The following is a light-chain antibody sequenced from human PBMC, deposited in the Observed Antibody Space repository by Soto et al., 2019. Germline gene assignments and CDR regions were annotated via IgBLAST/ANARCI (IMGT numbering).Light chain of an antibody. Sequence: QSALTQPASVAGSPGQSVTISCTGTSSDIGGYRYVSWYQQRPGKAPKLMIHDVTNRPSGVSDRFSGSKSGNTASLTISGLQAEDEADYYCTSYTSDSSVIFGGGTNVTVL. CDR3: TSYTSDSSVI. J-gene: IGLJ2*01. V-gene: IGLV2-14*03. CDR1: SSDIGGYRY. CDR2: DVT.